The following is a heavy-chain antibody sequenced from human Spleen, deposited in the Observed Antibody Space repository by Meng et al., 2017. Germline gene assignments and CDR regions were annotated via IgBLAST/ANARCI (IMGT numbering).Heavy chain of an antibody. CDR2: INPNSGGT. CDR3: ARQYSSSLRIFDY. J-gene: IGHJ4*02. Sequence: QVQLVQAGAEVKKPGASVKVPCKASGYTFTGYYMHWVRQAPGQGLEWMGRINPNSGGTNYAQKFQGRVTMTRDTSISTAYMELSRLRSDDTAVYYCARQYSSSLRIFDYWGQGTLVTVSS. V-gene: IGHV1-2*06. D-gene: IGHD6-6*01. CDR1: GYTFTGYY.